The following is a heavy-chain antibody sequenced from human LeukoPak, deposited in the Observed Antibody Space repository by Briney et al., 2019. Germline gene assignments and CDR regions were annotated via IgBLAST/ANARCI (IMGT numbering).Heavy chain of an antibody. V-gene: IGHV3-48*03. CDR2: INISGSTI. J-gene: IGHJ6*03. D-gene: IGHD1-26*01. Sequence: GGSLRLSCAASGFTFSSYEMNWVRQAPGKGVEWVSYINISGSTIYYADSVKGRFTISRDNSNNTLFLQMNSLRPEDTAIYYCARHPGDFTGIVNYYYMDVWGKGTTVTVSS. CDR3: ARHPGDFTGIVNYYYMDV. CDR1: GFTFSSYE.